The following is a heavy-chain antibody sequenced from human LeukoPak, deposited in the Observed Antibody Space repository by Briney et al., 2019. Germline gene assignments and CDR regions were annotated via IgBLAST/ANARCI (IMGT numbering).Heavy chain of an antibody. J-gene: IGHJ4*02. CDR2: IHTSEST. CDR1: AGSISGYY. Sequence: SETLSLTCTVSAGSISGYYWSWLRQPAGKGLEWVGRIHTSESTNYNPSLKSLVTTSVDTSNYQFSLKLSSVTAADTAVYYCARDHHYYDRSGHDYWGQGTLVTVSS. V-gene: IGHV4-4*07. CDR3: ARDHHYYDRSGHDY. D-gene: IGHD3-22*01.